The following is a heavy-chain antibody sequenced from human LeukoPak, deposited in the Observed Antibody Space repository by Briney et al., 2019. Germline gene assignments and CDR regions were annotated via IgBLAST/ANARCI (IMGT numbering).Heavy chain of an antibody. Sequence: GGSLRLSCAASGIAVSDTYMTWVRQAPGKGLEWVAVISYDGSNKYYADSVKGRFTISRDNSKNTLYLQMNSLRAEDTAVYYCAREVGLPVVTSRGVDYWGQGTLVTVSS. D-gene: IGHD4-23*01. J-gene: IGHJ4*02. CDR2: ISYDGSNK. CDR1: GIAVSDTY. CDR3: AREVGLPVVTSRGVDY. V-gene: IGHV3-30-3*01.